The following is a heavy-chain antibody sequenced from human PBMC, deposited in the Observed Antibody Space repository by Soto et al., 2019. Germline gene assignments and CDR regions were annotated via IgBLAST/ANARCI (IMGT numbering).Heavy chain of an antibody. CDR3: AGDGGVYDYSPFDY. J-gene: IGHJ4*02. CDR1: GGTFSSYA. Sequence: QVQLVQSGAEVKKPGSSVKVSCKASGGTFSSYAISWVRQAPGQGLEWMGGIIPIFGTANYAQKFQGRVTIPANEPTSTAYMGLGSLRSEDTAVYYCAGDGGVYDYSPFDYWGQGTRVTVSS. D-gene: IGHD4-4*01. V-gene: IGHV1-69*12. CDR2: IIPIFGTA.